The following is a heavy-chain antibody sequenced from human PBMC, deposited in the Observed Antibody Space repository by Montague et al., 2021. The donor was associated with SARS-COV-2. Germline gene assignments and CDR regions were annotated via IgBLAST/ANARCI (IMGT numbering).Heavy chain of an antibody. CDR3: AKDLSSGSYYSSYFDY. J-gene: IGHJ4*02. CDR1: GFTFSYFE. D-gene: IGHD3-10*01. CDR2: ISGAGTTI. Sequence: SLRLSCAASGFTFSYFEMNWVRQAPGKGLEWISYISGAGTTIYYADSVKGRFTISRDNAKNSLYLQMNSLRAEDTAVYYCAKDLSSGSYYSSYFDYWGQGTLVTVSS. V-gene: IGHV3-48*03.